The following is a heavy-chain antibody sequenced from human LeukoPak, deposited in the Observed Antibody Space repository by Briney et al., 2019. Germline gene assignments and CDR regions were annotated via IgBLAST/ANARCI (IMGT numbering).Heavy chain of an antibody. D-gene: IGHD3-3*02. CDR2: IKADGGEK. Sequence: GGSLRLSCAASGFTFSTYWMNWFRQTPGKGLEWVAKIKADGGEKDHVASVKGRFTISRDNSNNTVYLQMNSLRAEDTAVYYCARAPSNAHFDYWGQGTLVTVSS. CDR3: ARAPSNAHFDY. V-gene: IGHV3-7*01. J-gene: IGHJ4*02. CDR1: GFTFSTYW.